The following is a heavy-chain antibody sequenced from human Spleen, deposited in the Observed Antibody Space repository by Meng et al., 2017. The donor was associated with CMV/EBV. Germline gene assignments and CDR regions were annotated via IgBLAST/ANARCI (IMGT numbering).Heavy chain of an antibody. CDR1: GFTFSSYA. CDR3: ARSHISARWLQFDY. D-gene: IGHD5-24*01. J-gene: IGHJ4*02. V-gene: IGHV3-48*04. CDR2: ISSSSSTI. Sequence: GGSLRLSCAASGFTFSSYAMSWVRQAPGKGLEWVSYISSSSSTIYYADSVKGRFTISRDNAKNSLYLQMNSLRAEDTAVYYCARSHISARWLQFDYWGQGTLVTVSS.